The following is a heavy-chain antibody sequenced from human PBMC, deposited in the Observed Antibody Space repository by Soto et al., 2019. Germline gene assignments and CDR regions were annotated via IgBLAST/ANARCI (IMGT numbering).Heavy chain of an antibody. V-gene: IGHV1-46*01. D-gene: IGHD6-19*01. J-gene: IGHJ4*02. CDR3: ARVSDTTEWLDAYYFDY. CDR1: GYTFTSYY. CDR2: INPSGGST. Sequence: ASVKVSCKXSGYTFTSYYMHWVRQAPGQGLEWMGIINPSGGSTSYAQKFQGRVTMTRDTSTSTVYMELSSLRSEDTAVYYCARVSDTTEWLDAYYFDYWGQGTLVTVSS.